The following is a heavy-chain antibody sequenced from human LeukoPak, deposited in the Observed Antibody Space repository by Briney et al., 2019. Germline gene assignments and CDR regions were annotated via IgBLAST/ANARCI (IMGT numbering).Heavy chain of an antibody. CDR2: ISSSGTTI. V-gene: IGHV3-48*03. D-gene: IGHD3-22*01. Sequence: GGSLRLSCAASEFSVGSNYMTWVRQAPGKGLEWVSYISSSGTTIYYADSVKGRFTISRDNAKNSLYLQMNSLRAEDTAVYYCARDNYDSSTPYYFDYWGQGTLVTVSS. CDR1: EFSVGSNY. J-gene: IGHJ4*02. CDR3: ARDNYDSSTPYYFDY.